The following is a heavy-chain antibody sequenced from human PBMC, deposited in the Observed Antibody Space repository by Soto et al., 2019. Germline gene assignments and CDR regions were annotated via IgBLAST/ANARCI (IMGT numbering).Heavy chain of an antibody. D-gene: IGHD3-10*01. CDR1: GYTFNNYG. J-gene: IGHJ6*02. CDR2: ISVYIGNK. V-gene: IGHV1-18*01. Sequence: ASVKVSCKASGYTFNNYGITWVRQAPGQGLEWLGWISVYIGNKNYAKKVQGRVSMTADTSTSTAHMELRSLQSDDTAVYFCARVAITLIRGLKVDFYSMDVWGQGTTVTASS. CDR3: ARVAITLIRGLKVDFYSMDV.